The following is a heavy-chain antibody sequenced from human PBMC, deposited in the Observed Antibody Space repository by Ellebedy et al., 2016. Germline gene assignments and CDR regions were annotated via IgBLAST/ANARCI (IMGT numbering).Heavy chain of an antibody. D-gene: IGHD3-22*01. CDR2: IRSEAYGGTT. Sequence: GGSLRLSCTGSGFAFGDYLMNWFRQAPGKGLEWVGFIRSEAYGGTTEYAASVKGRFTMSRDDSKSIAYLQVNSLKAEDTAVYYCTRNYDSSGYYPVDAFDIWGQGTMVTVYS. CDR3: TRNYDSSGYYPVDAFDI. CDR1: GFAFGDYL. V-gene: IGHV3-49*03. J-gene: IGHJ3*02.